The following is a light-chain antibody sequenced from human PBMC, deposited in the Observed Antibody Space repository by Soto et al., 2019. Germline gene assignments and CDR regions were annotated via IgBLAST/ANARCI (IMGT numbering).Light chain of an antibody. CDR2: GAS. CDR3: QQYNTCPVT. Sequence: EIQITQYPSSLSASVGDRVTLTCRASQSISSDVDWYQQKPGQAPRLLIYGASSRPSGIAARFSGSGSGTEFTLTISGLQSEDFATYYCQQYNTCPVTFGRGTKVDIK. J-gene: IGKJ4*01. CDR1: QSISSD. V-gene: IGKV1-39*01.